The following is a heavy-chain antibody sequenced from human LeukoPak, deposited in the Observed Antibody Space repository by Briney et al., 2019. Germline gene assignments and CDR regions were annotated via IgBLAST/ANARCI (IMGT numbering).Heavy chain of an antibody. Sequence: GSLRLTCAASGFTFSSYSMNWVRQAPGKGLEWVSYISSSSSTIYYADSVKGRFTISRDNAKNSLYLQMNSLRAEDTAVYYCARDAGYCTNGVCYTGDYFDYWGQGTLVTVSS. CDR2: ISSSSSTI. CDR3: ARDAGYCTNGVCYTGDYFDY. V-gene: IGHV3-48*01. J-gene: IGHJ4*02. CDR1: GFTFSSYS. D-gene: IGHD2-8*01.